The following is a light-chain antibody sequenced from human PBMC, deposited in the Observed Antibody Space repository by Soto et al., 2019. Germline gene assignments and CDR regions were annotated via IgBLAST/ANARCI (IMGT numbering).Light chain of an antibody. CDR2: DND. V-gene: IGLV1-51*01. Sequence: QAVLTQPPSVSAPPGQKVTISCSGSTSNFAINYVSWYQKVPGTAPTLLIYDNDKRPSGIPDRFSASKSGTAATLDISGLQTGDEADYYCATWDISLTAVLFGGGTKLTVL. CDR1: TSNFAINY. CDR3: ATWDISLTAVL. J-gene: IGLJ3*02.